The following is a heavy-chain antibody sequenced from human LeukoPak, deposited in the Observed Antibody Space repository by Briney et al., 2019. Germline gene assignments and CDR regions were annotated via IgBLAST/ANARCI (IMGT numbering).Heavy chain of an antibody. CDR3: AKDLTGNKGYSRSEGVGGY. J-gene: IGHJ4*02. Sequence: GGSLRLSCAASGFTFSSYGMHWVRQAPGKGLEWVAFIRYDGSNKYYADSVKGRFTISRDNSKNTLYLQMNSLRAEDTAVYYCAKDLTGNKGYSRSEGVGGYWGQGTLVTVSS. D-gene: IGHD6-13*01. V-gene: IGHV3-30*02. CDR2: IRYDGSNK. CDR1: GFTFSSYG.